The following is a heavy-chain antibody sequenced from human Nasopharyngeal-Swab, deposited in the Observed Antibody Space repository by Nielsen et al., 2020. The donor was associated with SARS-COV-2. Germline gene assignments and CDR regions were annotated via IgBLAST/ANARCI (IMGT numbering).Heavy chain of an antibody. CDR1: GFTLSSYG. CDR3: AKGADL. V-gene: IGHV3-33*06. J-gene: IGHJ5*02. CDR2: IWYDGSNK. Sequence: GESLKTSCAASGFTLSSYGMHWVRQAPGKGLEWVAVIWYDGSNKYYADSVKGRFTISRDNSKNTLYLQMKSQRAEDTAVYYCAKGADLWGQGTLVTVSS.